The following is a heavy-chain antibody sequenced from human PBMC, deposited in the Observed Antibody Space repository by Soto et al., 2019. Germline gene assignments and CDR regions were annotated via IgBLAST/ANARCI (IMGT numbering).Heavy chain of an antibody. CDR1: GGTFSSYA. CDR3: ASMTTVTTFYYYYGMDV. D-gene: IGHD4-17*01. Sequence: SGKVSCKASGGTFSSYAISCVRQAPGQGLEWMGGIIPIFGTANYAQKFQGRVTITADESTSTAYMELSSLRSEDTAVYYCASMTTVTTFYYYYGMDVWGQGTTVPVSS. V-gene: IGHV1-69*13. J-gene: IGHJ6*02. CDR2: IIPIFGTA.